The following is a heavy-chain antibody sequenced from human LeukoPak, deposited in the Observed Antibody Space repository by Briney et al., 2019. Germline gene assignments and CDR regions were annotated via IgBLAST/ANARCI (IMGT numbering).Heavy chain of an antibody. J-gene: IGHJ5*02. CDR2: IHYSGKI. Sequence: PSQTLSLTCTVSGGSISSGDYYWSWIRQPPGKGLEWIGYIHYSGKIYQNPSLKSRVTISVDTSKNQFSLKLSSVTAADTAVYYCARDPNPRWFGSPGGWFDPWGQGTLVTVSS. V-gene: IGHV4-30-4*01. CDR3: ARDPNPRWFGSPGGWFDP. D-gene: IGHD3-10*01. CDR1: GGSISSGDYY.